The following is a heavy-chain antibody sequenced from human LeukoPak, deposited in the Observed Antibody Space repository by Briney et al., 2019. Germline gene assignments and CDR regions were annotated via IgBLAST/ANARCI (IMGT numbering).Heavy chain of an antibody. CDR3: ARGSSWLVPYYYYYYYMDV. D-gene: IGHD6-19*01. Sequence: SETLSLTCAVYGGSFSGYYWSWIRQPPGKGLGWIGEINHSGSTNYNPSLKSRVTISVDTSKNQFSLKLSSVTAADTAVYYCARGSSWLVPYYYYYYYMDVWGKGTTVTVSS. CDR1: GGSFSGYY. CDR2: INHSGST. V-gene: IGHV4-34*01. J-gene: IGHJ6*03.